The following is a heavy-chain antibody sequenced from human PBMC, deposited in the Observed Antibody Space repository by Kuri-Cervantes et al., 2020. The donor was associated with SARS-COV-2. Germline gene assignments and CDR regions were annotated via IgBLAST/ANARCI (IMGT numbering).Heavy chain of an antibody. Sequence: GGSLRLSCAASGFTFSDYYMSWIRQAPGKGLEWVSYISSSGSTIYYADSVKGRFTISRDNAKNSLYLQMNSLRAEDTAVYYCARGEVEVVVAATPHYFDYWGQGTLVTVSS. CDR3: ARGEVEVVVAATPHYFDY. V-gene: IGHV3-11*01. CDR2: ISSSGSTI. J-gene: IGHJ4*02. D-gene: IGHD2-15*01. CDR1: GFTFSDYY.